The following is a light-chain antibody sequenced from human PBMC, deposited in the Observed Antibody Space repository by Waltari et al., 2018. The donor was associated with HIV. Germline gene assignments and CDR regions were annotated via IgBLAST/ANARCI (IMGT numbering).Light chain of an antibody. J-gene: IGKJ5*01. CDR1: QSISS. V-gene: IGKV3-20*01. CDR3: KHYGSSLT. Sequence: VFTQSPGTLSLSPGERATLSCRASQSISSVACYQQKPGQAPRLLIHGASSRATGSPDRFSGSGSGADVALTISRLEPGDFVVYYCKHYGSSLTFGQGTRLEIK. CDR2: GAS.